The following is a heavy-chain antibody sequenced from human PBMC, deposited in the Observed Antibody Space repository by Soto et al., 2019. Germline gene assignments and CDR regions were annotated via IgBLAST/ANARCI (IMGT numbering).Heavy chain of an antibody. CDR3: GKGGQGRGGGNFDY. J-gene: IGHJ4*02. CDR1: GFTFSSYA. V-gene: IGHV3-23*01. D-gene: IGHD3-16*01. Sequence: EVQLLESGGGLVQPGGSLRLSCAASGFTFSSYAMSWVRQAPGKGLEWVSGISGSGGSTYYADSVKGRFTISRDNSKNPLYLQMNRRGAEDTAVYYCGKGGQGRGGGNFDYWGQGTLVTVSS. CDR2: ISGSGGST.